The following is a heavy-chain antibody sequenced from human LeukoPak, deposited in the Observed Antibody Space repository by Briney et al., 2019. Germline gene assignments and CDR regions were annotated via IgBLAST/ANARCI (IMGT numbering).Heavy chain of an antibody. CDR1: GFTFSSYW. CDR2: IKQDGREK. J-gene: IGHJ5*02. V-gene: IGHV3-7*01. CDR3: ARDFGAVDDYDFWSGYSPFDP. Sequence: PGGSLRLSCAASGFTFSSYWMSWVRQAPGKGLEWVANIKQDGREKYYVDSVKGRFTISRDNAKNSLYLQMNSLRAEDTAVYYCARDFGAVDDYDFWSGYSPFDPWGQGTLVTVSS. D-gene: IGHD3-3*01.